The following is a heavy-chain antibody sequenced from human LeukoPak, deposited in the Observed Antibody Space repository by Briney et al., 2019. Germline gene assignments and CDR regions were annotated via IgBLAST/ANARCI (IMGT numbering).Heavy chain of an antibody. D-gene: IGHD3-22*01. CDR1: GYSISSGRY. V-gene: IGHV4-38-2*02. CDR3: ARENDSSGYYPVYFDY. Sequence: SETLSLTCTVSGYSISSGRYWAWIRQPPGKGLEWIGSITHSGYTNYNPSLKSRLSISVDMSKNLFSLKLTSVTAADTAFYYCARENDSSGYYPVYFDYWGQGTLVTVSS. J-gene: IGHJ4*02. CDR2: ITHSGYT.